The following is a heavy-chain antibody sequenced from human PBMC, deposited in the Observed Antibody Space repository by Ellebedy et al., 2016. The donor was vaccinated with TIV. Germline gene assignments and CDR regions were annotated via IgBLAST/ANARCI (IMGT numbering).Heavy chain of an antibody. J-gene: IGHJ6*02. CDR3: ARDGAYGDYSPGYYGMDV. CDR2: IYQDGGMQ. Sequence: GGSLRLSCAASGFSFSSYWMSWVRQAPGKGLQWVASIYQDGGMQYYVDSVQGRFTTSRDNGKNSVYLQMNSLRTEDTALYYCARDGAYGDYSPGYYGMDVWGQGTTVTVSS. CDR1: GFSFSSYW. V-gene: IGHV3-7*03. D-gene: IGHD4-17*01.